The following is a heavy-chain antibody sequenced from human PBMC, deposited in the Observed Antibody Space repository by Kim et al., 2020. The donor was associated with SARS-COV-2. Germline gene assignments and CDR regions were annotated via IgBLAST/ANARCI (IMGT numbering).Heavy chain of an antibody. V-gene: IGHV4-39*07. D-gene: IGHD2-21*02. J-gene: IGHJ4*02. CDR2: IYYSRST. Sequence: SETLSLTCTVSGGSISSSSYYWGWIRQPPGKGLEWIGSIYYSRSTYYNPSLKSRVTISVDTSRNQFSLKLSSVTAADTAVYYCARVCGGDCYPGFDYWGQGTLVTVSS. CDR3: ARVCGGDCYPGFDY. CDR1: GGSISSSSYY.